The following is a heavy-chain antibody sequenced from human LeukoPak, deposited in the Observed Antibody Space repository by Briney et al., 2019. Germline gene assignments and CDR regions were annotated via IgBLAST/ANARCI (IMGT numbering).Heavy chain of an antibody. CDR1: GGTFSSYA. CDR2: IIPIFGTA. D-gene: IGHD3-16*01. J-gene: IGHJ5*02. Sequence: SVKVSCKASGGTFSSYAISWVRQAPGQGLEWMGGIIPIFGTANYAQKFQGRVTITADESTSTAYMELSSLRSEDTAVYYCARDRTGGSWFDPWGQGTLVTVSS. V-gene: IGHV1-69*13. CDR3: ARDRTGGSWFDP.